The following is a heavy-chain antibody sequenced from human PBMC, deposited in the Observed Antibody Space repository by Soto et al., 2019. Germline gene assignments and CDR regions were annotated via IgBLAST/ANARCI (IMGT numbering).Heavy chain of an antibody. CDR2: IKPDGSEK. J-gene: IGHJ3*02. D-gene: IGHD3-22*01. Sequence: PGGSLRLSCAASGFTFSSYWMSWVRQAPGKGLEWVANIKPDGSEKYYVDSVKGRFTMSRDNAKNSLYLQMNGLRAEDTAVYYCARGDYYDTSGPFSDAFDIWGQGTMVTVSS. CDR3: ARGDYYDTSGPFSDAFDI. CDR1: GFTFSSYW. V-gene: IGHV3-7*04.